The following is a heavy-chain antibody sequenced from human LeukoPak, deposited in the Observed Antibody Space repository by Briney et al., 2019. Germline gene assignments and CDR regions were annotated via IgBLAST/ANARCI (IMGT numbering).Heavy chain of an antibody. Sequence: SETLSLTCTVSGGSISSYYWSWIRQPPGKGLEWIGYICYSGSTNYNPSLKSRVTISVDTSKNQFSLKLSSVTAADTAVYYCARRLSSSSPPYYYNGMDVWGQGTTVTVS. CDR3: ARRLSSSSPPYYYNGMDV. CDR1: GGSISSYY. V-gene: IGHV4-59*08. J-gene: IGHJ6*02. CDR2: ICYSGST. D-gene: IGHD6-13*01.